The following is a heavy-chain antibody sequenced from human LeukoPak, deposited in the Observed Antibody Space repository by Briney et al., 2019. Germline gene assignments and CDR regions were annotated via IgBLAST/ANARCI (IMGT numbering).Heavy chain of an antibody. CDR1: GGSISSGSYY. CDR2: IYTSGST. CDR3: ARSKCSSTSCYTLRGPYYYYMDV. J-gene: IGHJ6*03. Sequence: SETLSLTCTVSGGSISSGSYYWSWIRQPAGKGLEWIGRIYTSGSTNYNPSLKSRVTISVDTSKNQFSLKLSSVTAADTAVYYCARSKCSSTSCYTLRGPYYYYMDVWGKGTTVTVSS. V-gene: IGHV4-61*02. D-gene: IGHD2-2*02.